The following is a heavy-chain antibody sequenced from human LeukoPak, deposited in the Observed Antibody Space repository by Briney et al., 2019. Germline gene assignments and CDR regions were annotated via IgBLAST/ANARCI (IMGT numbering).Heavy chain of an antibody. CDR1: GFTFSNAW. CDR3: TTVKTNYYGSGIDY. CDR2: IKSKTDGGTT. D-gene: IGHD3-10*01. V-gene: IGHV3-15*01. J-gene: IGHJ4*02. Sequence: GGSVRLSCAASGFTFSNAWMSWVRQAPGKGLEWVGRIKSKTDGGTTDYAAPVKGRFTISRDDSKNTLYLQMNSLKTEDTAVYYCTTVKTNYYGSGIDYWGQGTLVTVSS.